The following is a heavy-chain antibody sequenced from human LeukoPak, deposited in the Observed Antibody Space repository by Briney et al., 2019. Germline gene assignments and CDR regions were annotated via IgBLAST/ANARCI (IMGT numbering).Heavy chain of an antibody. CDR1: GYTFTSYG. V-gene: IGHV1-18*01. D-gene: IGHD5-18*01. J-gene: IGHJ4*02. Sequence: ASVKVSCKASGYTFTSYGVSWVRQAPGQGLEWMGWISAYNGNTNYAQKLQGRVTMTTDTSTSTAYMELRSLRSDDTAVYYCARDVETDTAMAKGDYWGQGTLVTVSS. CDR3: ARDVETDTAMAKGDY. CDR2: ISAYNGNT.